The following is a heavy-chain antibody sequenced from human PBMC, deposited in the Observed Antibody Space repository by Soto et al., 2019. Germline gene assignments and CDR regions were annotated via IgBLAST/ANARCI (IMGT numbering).Heavy chain of an antibody. J-gene: IGHJ5*02. CDR1: GGSFSGHY. CDR2: INHSGST. CDR3: ARGLLRFLEWLSHYNWFDP. V-gene: IGHV4-34*01. D-gene: IGHD3-3*01. Sequence: SETLSLTCAVYGGSFSGHYWSWIRQPPGKGLEWIGEINHSGSTNYNPSLKSRVTISVDTSKNQFSLKLSSVTAADTAVYYCARGLLRFLEWLSHYNWFDPWGQGTLVTVSS.